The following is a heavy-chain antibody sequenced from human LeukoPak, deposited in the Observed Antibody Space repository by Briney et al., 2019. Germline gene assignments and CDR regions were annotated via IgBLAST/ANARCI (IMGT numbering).Heavy chain of an antibody. D-gene: IGHD3-22*01. CDR1: GGSVRSYY. CDR3: ARDFLDYYDSSGYDAFDI. V-gene: IGHV4-59*02. J-gene: IGHJ3*02. Sequence: SETLSLTCTVSGGSVRSYYWSWIRQPPGKGLEWIGYIYYSGSTNYNPSLKSRVTISVDTSKNQFSLKLSSVTAADTAVYYCARDFLDYYDSSGYDAFDIWGQGTMVTVSS. CDR2: IYYSGST.